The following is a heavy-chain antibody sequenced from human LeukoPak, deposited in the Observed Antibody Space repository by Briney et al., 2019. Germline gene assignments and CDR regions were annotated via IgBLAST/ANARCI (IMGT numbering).Heavy chain of an antibody. CDR2: IYPGDSDT. D-gene: IGHD6-13*01. J-gene: IGHJ1*01. V-gene: IGHV5-51*01. Sequence: GESLKISCKGSGYSFTSYWIGWVRQMPGKGLEWMGIIYPGDSDTRYSPSFQGQVTISADKSICTAYLQWSSLKASDTAMYYCARVGGAAAGPPEYFQHWGQGTLVTVSS. CDR3: ARVGGAAAGPPEYFQH. CDR1: GYSFTSYW.